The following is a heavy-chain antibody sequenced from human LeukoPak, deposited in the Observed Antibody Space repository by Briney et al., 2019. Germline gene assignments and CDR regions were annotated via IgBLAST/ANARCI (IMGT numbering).Heavy chain of an antibody. D-gene: IGHD3-22*01. CDR1: GGSMSRYY. CDR3: ARHGDSSTYYYDSSGYPYIDY. CDR2: IYDNSGNNPT. Sequence: SETLSLTCSVSGGSMSRYYWSWIRQPPGKGLEWNGYIYDNSGNNPTNYNPSLKSRATISLDASNNQFSLKLTSLTAADTAVYYCARHGDSSTYYYDSSGYPYIDYWGQGTLVTVSS. V-gene: IGHV4-59*08. J-gene: IGHJ4*02.